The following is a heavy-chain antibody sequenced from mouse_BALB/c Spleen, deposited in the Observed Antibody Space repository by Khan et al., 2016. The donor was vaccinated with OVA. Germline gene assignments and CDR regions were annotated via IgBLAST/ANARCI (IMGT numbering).Heavy chain of an antibody. CDR3: ARQPYYHYNVMDY. CDR2: IWSDEST. CDR1: GFSLTNYG. J-gene: IGHJ4*01. D-gene: IGHD2-10*01. V-gene: IGHV2-6-1*01. Sequence: QVQLKQSGPGLVAPSQSLSITCTISGFSLTNYGIHWVRQPPGKGLEWLVVIWSDESTTYNSALKSRLTITKDNSKSQVFLKMNSLQTDDTAIYFCARQPYYHYNVMDYWGQGTSVTVSS.